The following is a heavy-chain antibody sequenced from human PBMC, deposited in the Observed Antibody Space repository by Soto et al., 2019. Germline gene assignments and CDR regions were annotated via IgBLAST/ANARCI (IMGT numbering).Heavy chain of an antibody. Sequence: EVQLLESGGGLVQPGGSLRLSCAASGFTFSTYAMSWVRQAPGKGLEWVSVISGSGASTYYAASVKGRFTISRDNSENTLYLQMNSLRAEDTAIYYCARPTVVVVASKPRWFDPWGRGTLVTVSS. CDR2: ISGSGAST. CDR3: ARPTVVVVASKPRWFDP. CDR1: GFTFSTYA. J-gene: IGHJ5*02. V-gene: IGHV3-23*01. D-gene: IGHD2-15*01.